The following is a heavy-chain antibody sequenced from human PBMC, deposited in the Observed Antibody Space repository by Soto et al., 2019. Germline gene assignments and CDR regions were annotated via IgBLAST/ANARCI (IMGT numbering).Heavy chain of an antibody. CDR2: IYYSGST. D-gene: IGHD3-22*01. J-gene: IGHJ4*02. CDR1: GGSIGSGDYY. CDR3: ARHYDSSAPFVY. Sequence: SETLSLTCTVSGGSIGSGDYYWSWIRQPPGKGLEWIGYIYYSGSTYYNPSLKSRVTISVDTSKNQFSLKLSSVTAADTAVYYCARHYDSSAPFVYWGQGTLVTVSS. V-gene: IGHV4-30-4*01.